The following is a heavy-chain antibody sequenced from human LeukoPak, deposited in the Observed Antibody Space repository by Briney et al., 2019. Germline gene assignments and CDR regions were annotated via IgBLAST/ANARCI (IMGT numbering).Heavy chain of an antibody. CDR1: GGSISSSSYY. CDR2: IYYSGST. CDR3: ASYPRTYSSGWSLGFDY. Sequence: SETLSLTCTVSGGSISSSSYYWGWIRQPPGKGLEWIGSIYYSGSTYYNPSLKSRVTISVDTSKNQFSLKLSSVTAADTAVYYCASYPRTYSSGWSLGFDYWGQGTLVTVSS. D-gene: IGHD6-19*01. J-gene: IGHJ4*02. V-gene: IGHV4-39*01.